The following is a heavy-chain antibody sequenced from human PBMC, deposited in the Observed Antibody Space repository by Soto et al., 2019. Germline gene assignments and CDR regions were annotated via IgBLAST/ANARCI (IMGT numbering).Heavy chain of an antibody. J-gene: IGHJ4*02. CDR1: GFTFSSYG. CDR3: AEAGSSGWYGFDY. V-gene: IGHV3-30*18. D-gene: IGHD6-19*01. CDR2: ISYDGSNK. Sequence: GGSLRLSCAASGFTFSSYGMHWVRQAPGKGLEWVAVISYDGSNKYYADSVKGRFTISRDNSKNTLYLQMNSLRAEDTAVYYCAEAGSSGWYGFDYWGQGTLVTVS.